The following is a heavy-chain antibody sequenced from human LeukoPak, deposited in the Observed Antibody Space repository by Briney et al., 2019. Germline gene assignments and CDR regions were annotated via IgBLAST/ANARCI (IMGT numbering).Heavy chain of an antibody. CDR2: IHHSGGT. D-gene: IGHD3-10*01. Sequence: SETLSLTCAVYGESMIGHYWTWIRQPPGRRLEWIGEIHHSGGTNSNPSLKNRVTMSIDMSKNQFSLKLNSVTAADTAVYFCARATASGSGRAYDRWAQGNLVPVSS. V-gene: IGHV4-34*01. CDR1: GESMIGHY. CDR3: ARATASGSGRAYDR. J-gene: IGHJ5*02.